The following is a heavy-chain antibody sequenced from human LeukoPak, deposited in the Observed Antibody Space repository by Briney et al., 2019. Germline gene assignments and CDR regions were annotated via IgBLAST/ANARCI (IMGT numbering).Heavy chain of an antibody. CDR2: ISSSGSTI. Sequence: GGSLTLSCAASGFPFSGYQMNWVRQAPGEGLEWVSYISSSGSTIYYADSVKGRFTISRDNDKNSLYLQMNSLRAEDTAVYYCAELGSTMIGGVWGKGTTVTISS. CDR3: AELGSTMIGGV. J-gene: IGHJ6*04. CDR1: GFPFSGYQ. D-gene: IGHD3-10*02. V-gene: IGHV3-48*03.